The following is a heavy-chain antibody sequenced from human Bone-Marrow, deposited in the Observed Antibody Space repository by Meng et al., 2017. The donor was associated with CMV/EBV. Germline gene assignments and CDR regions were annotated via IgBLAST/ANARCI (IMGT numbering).Heavy chain of an antibody. CDR2: INHSGST. D-gene: IGHD2-2*01. J-gene: IGHJ1*01. V-gene: IGHV4-34*01. Sequence: SETLSLTCAVYGGSFSGYYWSWIRQPPGKGLEWIGEINHSGSTNYNPSLKSRVTISVDMSKNQLSLKRSSVTAADTAVYYCARGGWGYQLTRASAEYFQHWGQGNLVNVAS. CDR1: GGSFSGYY. CDR3: ARGGWGYQLTRASAEYFQH.